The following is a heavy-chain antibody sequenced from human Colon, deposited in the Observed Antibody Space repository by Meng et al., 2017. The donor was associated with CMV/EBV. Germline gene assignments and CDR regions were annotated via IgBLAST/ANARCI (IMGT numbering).Heavy chain of an antibody. CDR2: ISYDGSNK. J-gene: IGHJ6*02. CDR1: GCTFSSYS. Sequence: GESLKISCAASGCTFSSYSMHWVRQAPGKGLEGVAVISYDGSNKYYADSVKGRLTISRDNSKNTLYLQMNSLRAEDTAVYFCARTGTDYYDRSCYYKGFGMDVWGQGTTVTVSS. D-gene: IGHD3-22*01. CDR3: ARTGTDYYDRSCYYKGFGMDV. V-gene: IGHV3-30-3*01.